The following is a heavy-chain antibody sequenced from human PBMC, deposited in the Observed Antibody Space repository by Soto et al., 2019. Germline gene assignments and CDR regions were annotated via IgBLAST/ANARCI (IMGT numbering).Heavy chain of an antibody. D-gene: IGHD2-15*01. V-gene: IGHV1-18*04. J-gene: IGHJ6*02. Sequence: ASVKVSCKASGYTFTSYGISWVRQAPGQGLDWMGWISAYNGNTKYAQDLQGRVTMTTDTSTSTAYMELRSLRSDDTAMYYCARFSGGSYNTYYFYYGMNVWGQGTTVTVS. CDR2: ISAYNGNT. CDR3: ARFSGGSYNTYYFYYGMNV. CDR1: GYTFTSYG.